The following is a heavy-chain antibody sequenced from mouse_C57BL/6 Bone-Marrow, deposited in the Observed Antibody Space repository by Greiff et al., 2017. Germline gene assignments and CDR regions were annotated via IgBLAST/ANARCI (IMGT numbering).Heavy chain of an antibody. CDR1: GFTFSSYG. Sequence: EVQGVESGGDLVKPGGSLKLSCAASGFTFSSYGMSWVRQTPDKRLEWVATISSGGSYTYYPDSVKGRFTISRDNANNTLYLQMSSLKSEDTALYYCARLRFDYWGQGTTLTVSS. D-gene: IGHD1-1*01. J-gene: IGHJ2*01. CDR2: ISSGGSYT. CDR3: ARLRFDY. V-gene: IGHV5-6*01.